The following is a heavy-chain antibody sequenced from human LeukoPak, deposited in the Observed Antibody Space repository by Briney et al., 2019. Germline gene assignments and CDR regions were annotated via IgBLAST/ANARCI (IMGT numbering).Heavy chain of an antibody. CDR3: ASTSKNTGYSSSWYAEYFQH. CDR2: IYYSGST. CDR1: GGSISSYY. J-gene: IGHJ1*01. V-gene: IGHV4-59*01. Sequence: SETLSLTCTVSGGSISSYYWSWIRQPPGKGLEWIGYIYYSGSTNYNPSLKSRVTISVDTSKNQFSLKLSSVTAADTAVYYCASTSKNTGYSSSWYAEYFQHWGQGTLVTVSS. D-gene: IGHD6-13*01.